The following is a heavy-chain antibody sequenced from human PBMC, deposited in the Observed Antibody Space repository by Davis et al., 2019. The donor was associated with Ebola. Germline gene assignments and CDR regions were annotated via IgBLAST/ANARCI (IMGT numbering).Heavy chain of an antibody. CDR1: GYSFTSYW. CDR3: ARHRDYDDADRHFQYYFDY. Sequence: KVSCKGSGYSFTSYWIGWVRQMPGKGLEWMGIIYPGDSGTRYSPSFQGQVTISADKSTNTAYLQWSSLQAADTAMYYCARHRDYDDADRHFQYYFDYWGQGTLVTVSS. V-gene: IGHV5-51*01. J-gene: IGHJ4*02. CDR2: IYPGDSGT. D-gene: IGHD3-22*01.